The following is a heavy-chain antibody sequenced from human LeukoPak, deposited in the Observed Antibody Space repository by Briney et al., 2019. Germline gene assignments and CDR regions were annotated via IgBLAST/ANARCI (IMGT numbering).Heavy chain of an antibody. D-gene: IGHD3-9*01. CDR3: ARGYFDWFLDN. Sequence: SETLSLTCTVSGGAISSYYWTWFRQPPGKGLVWIGYIYYTGCTNYNPSLDSRVTISVDMSKNQVSLNLKYVTAADTAGYYCARGYFDWFLDNWGRGTLVTVSS. CDR2: IYYTGCT. J-gene: IGHJ4*02. CDR1: GGAISSYY. V-gene: IGHV4-59*01.